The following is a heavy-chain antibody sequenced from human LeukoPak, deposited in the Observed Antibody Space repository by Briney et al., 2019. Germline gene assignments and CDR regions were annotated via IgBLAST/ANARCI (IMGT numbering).Heavy chain of an antibody. V-gene: IGHV3-13*01. CDR2: IGTAGDT. Sequence: GGSLRLSCAASGFTFSSYDMHWVRQATGKCLEWVSAIGTAGDTYYPGSVKGRFTISIENAKNSLYLQMNSLRAGDTVVYYYARAPKEDYYDSSGSNYAFDIWGQGTMVTVSS. CDR1: GFTFSSYD. CDR3: ARAPKEDYYDSSGSNYAFDI. D-gene: IGHD3-22*01. J-gene: IGHJ3*02.